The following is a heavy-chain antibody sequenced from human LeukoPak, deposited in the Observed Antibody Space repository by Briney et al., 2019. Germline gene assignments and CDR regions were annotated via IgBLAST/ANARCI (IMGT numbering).Heavy chain of an antibody. CDR1: GYSFSNYW. CDR2: IYPGDSHT. J-gene: IGHJ4*02. D-gene: IGHD3-22*01. CDR3: ARHYYGSSGYYYFDY. V-gene: IGHV5-51*01. Sequence: GESLKISCKGSGYSFSNYWIGWVRQMPRRGLEWMGIIYPGDSHTTYSPSFEGQVTISADKSISSAYLQWSSLKASDTAMYYCARHYYGSSGYYYFDYWGQGTLVPVSS.